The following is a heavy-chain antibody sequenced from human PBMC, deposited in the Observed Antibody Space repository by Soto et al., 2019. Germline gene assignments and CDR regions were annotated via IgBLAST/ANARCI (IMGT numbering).Heavy chain of an antibody. CDR1: GGTFSSYT. CDR2: IIPTLGIA. J-gene: IGHJ4*02. Sequence: QVQLVQSGAEVKKPGSSVKVSCKASGGTFSSYTISWVRQAPGQGLEGMGRIIPTLGIANYAQKFQGRVTITADKSTSTAYMELSSLRSEDTAVYYCARDLDIVVVPAAMPDDYWGQGTLVTVSS. D-gene: IGHD2-2*03. CDR3: ARDLDIVVVPAAMPDDY. V-gene: IGHV1-69*08.